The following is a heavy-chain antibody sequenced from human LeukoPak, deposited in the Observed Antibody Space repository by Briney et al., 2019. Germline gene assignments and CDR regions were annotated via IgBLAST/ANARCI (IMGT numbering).Heavy chain of an antibody. D-gene: IGHD6-13*01. Sequence: GSLRLSCAASGITVSSNYMSWVRQAPGKGLEWVSVIYSGGSTYYADSVKGRFTISRDNSKNTLYLQMNSLRAEDTAVYYCARDGLAAAGDYYYYYGMDVWGKGTTVTVSS. CDR3: ARDGLAAAGDYYYYYGMDV. J-gene: IGHJ6*04. CDR1: GITVSSNY. CDR2: IYSGGST. V-gene: IGHV3-53*01.